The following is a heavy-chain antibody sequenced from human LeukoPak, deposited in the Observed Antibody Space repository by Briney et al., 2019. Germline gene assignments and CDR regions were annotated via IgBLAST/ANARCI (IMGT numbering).Heavy chain of an antibody. V-gene: IGHV3-66*01. Sequence: GGSLRLSCEVSGSIGVDGYMSWVRQAPGKGLEWLSVIYRGGARYYSDSVKGRFTISRDNSKNTLYLQMNSLRAEDTAVYYCARGNGIAVAPGTEFDYWGQGTLVTVSS. J-gene: IGHJ4*02. CDR2: IYRGGAR. CDR1: GSIGVDGY. D-gene: IGHD6-19*01. CDR3: ARGNGIAVAPGTEFDY.